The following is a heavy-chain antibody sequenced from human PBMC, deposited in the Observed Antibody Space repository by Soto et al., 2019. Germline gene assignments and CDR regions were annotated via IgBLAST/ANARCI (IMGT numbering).Heavy chain of an antibody. CDR3: ARVFKARPSAFDI. J-gene: IGHJ3*02. Sequence: QVQLQESGPGLVKPSGTLSLTCAVSGGSISSSNWWSWVRQPPGKGLEWIGEIYHSGSTNYNPSLKSRVPISVDKSKTQFSLKLSSVTAADTGVYYCARVFKARPSAFDIWGQGTMVTVSS. CDR1: GGSISSSNW. D-gene: IGHD6-6*01. V-gene: IGHV4-4*02. CDR2: IYHSGST.